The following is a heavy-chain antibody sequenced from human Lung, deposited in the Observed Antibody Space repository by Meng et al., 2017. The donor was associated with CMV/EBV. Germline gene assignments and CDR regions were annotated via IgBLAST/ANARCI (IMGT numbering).Heavy chain of an antibody. Sequence: GGSXRLXCAASGFTFSNYGMNWVRQAPGKGLERLSSISSSSSFKDYADSVKGRFTISRDNAKNSLYLQMNNLRAEDTAVYYCARDSGGLYGSGSYYYYGLDVXGQGTKVTV. CDR2: ISSSSSFK. D-gene: IGHD3-10*01. CDR3: ARDSGGLYGSGSYYYYGLDV. J-gene: IGHJ6*02. V-gene: IGHV3-21*01. CDR1: GFTFSNYG.